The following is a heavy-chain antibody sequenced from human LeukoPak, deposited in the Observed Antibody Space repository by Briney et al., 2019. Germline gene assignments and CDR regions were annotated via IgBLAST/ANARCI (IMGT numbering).Heavy chain of an antibody. J-gene: IGHJ5*02. D-gene: IGHD5-12*01. V-gene: IGHV4-59*08. CDR2: IYYSGST. CDR3: ARQGVATIWAP. CDR1: GGSIRSYY. Sequence: PSETLALTCTVSGGSIRSYYWSWMRQPPGKGLEWIGYIYYSGSTSYNPSVKSRGTISVDTSKNQFPLKMSPATAADTAVYYCARQGVATIWAPWGQGTLVTVSS.